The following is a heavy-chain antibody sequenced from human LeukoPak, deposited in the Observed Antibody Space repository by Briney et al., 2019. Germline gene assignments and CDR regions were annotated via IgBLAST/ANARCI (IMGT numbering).Heavy chain of an antibody. V-gene: IGHV4-39*01. CDR3: ARADRAQALPY. D-gene: IGHD3-22*01. CDR2: IYYSGST. J-gene: IGHJ4*02. CDR1: GGSISSSSYY. Sequence: SETLSLTCTVSGGSISSSSYYWGWIRQPPGKGLEWIGSIYYSGSTYYNPSLKSRVTISVDTSKNQFSLKLSSVTAADTAVYYCARADRAQALPYWGQGTLVTVSS.